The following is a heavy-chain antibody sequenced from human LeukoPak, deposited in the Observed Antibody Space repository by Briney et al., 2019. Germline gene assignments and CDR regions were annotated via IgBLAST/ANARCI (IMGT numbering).Heavy chain of an antibody. J-gene: IGHJ3*02. V-gene: IGHV1-2*02. D-gene: IGHD2-2*02. CDR1: GYAFTGYY. CDR3: YIHCSSTSCYTASAFHI. CDR2: INPNSGGT. Sequence: ASVKVSCKASGYAFTGYYIHWVRQAPGQGLEWMGWINPNSGGTNYAQRFQGRVTMTRDTSISTAYMELSRLRSDDTAVYYCYIHCSSTSCYTASAFHIWGQGTMVTVSS.